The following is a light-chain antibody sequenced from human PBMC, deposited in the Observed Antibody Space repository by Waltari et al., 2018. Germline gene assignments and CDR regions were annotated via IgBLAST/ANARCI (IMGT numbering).Light chain of an antibody. V-gene: IGLV3-27*01. J-gene: IGLJ2*01. CDR1: VLAKTY. CDR3: YSAADNNRL. CDR2: KDS. Sequence: SYELTQPSSVSVSPGQPATITCSGTVLAKTYVRWFQQKPGQAPVVVIYKDSERPSGIPERFSGSSSGTTVTLTISGAQFEDEADYYCYSAADNNRLVGGGTKLTVL.